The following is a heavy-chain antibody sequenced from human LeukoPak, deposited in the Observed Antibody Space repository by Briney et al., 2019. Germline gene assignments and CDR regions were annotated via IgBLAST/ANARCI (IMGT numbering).Heavy chain of an antibody. CDR1: GFTFRNHY. CDR2: IRSKVYGGTT. J-gene: IGHJ4*02. CDR3: TRDYGGFDY. V-gene: IGHV3-49*04. D-gene: IGHD4-23*01. Sequence: GGSLRLSCATSGFTFRNHYMDWVRQAPGKGLEWVGFIRSKVYGGTTEYAASVKGRFIISRDDSKSIAYLQMNSLKTEDTAVYYCTRDYGGFDYWGQGTLVTVSS.